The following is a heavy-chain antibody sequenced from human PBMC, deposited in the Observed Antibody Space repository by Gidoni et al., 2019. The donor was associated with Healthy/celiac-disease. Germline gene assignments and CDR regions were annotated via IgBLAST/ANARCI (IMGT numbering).Heavy chain of an antibody. V-gene: IGHV1-46*01. D-gene: IGHD6-19*01. Sequence: QVQLVQSGAAVKKPGASVQVSCKASGYTFTRYYMHWVRQAPGQGLEWMGIINPSGGSTSYAQKFQGRVTMTRDTSTSTVYMELSSLRSEDTAVYYCARDPRISSSGRPDAFDIWGQGTMVTVSS. CDR2: INPSGGST. J-gene: IGHJ3*02. CDR1: GYTFTRYY. CDR3: ARDPRISSSGRPDAFDI.